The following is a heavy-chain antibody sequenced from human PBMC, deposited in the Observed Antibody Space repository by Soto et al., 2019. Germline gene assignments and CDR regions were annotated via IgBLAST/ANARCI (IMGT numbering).Heavy chain of an antibody. CDR3: ARDRLYSSSWDY. Sequence: SVKVSCKASGYTFTSYAISWVRQAPGQGLEWMGGIIPIGGTTNYAQKFQGRVTMTRDKSTSTAYMELSSLRSEDTAVYYCARDRLYSSSWDYWGQGTLVTVSS. J-gene: IGHJ4*02. CDR2: IIPIGGTT. D-gene: IGHD6-13*01. V-gene: IGHV1-69*05. CDR1: GYTFTSYA.